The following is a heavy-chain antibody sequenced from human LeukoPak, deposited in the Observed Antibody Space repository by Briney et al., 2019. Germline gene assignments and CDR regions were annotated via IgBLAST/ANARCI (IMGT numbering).Heavy chain of an antibody. CDR2: LYYRGST. Sequence: SETLSLTCTVSGGSVSSSSYFWDWIRQPPGMGLEWIGSLYYRGSTYQNPSLKSRITMSVDTSKNQFSLRLSSVTAADTAVYYCARRKVEPITTQPFDFWGQGTLVTASS. CDR1: GGSVSSSSYF. V-gene: IGHV4-39*01. J-gene: IGHJ4*02. CDR3: ARRKVEPITTQPFDF. D-gene: IGHD3-22*01.